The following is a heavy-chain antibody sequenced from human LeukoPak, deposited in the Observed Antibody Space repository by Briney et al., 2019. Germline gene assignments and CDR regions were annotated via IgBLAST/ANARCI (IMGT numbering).Heavy chain of an antibody. Sequence: GGSLRLSCAASGFTFSSYSMNWVRQAPGKGLEWVSYISSSSSTIYYADSVKGRFTISRDNAKNSLYLQMNSLRAEDTAVYYCARSTPYDFWSGSNFDYWGQGTLVTVSS. CDR3: ARSTPYDFWSGSNFDY. CDR1: GFTFSSYS. D-gene: IGHD3-3*01. V-gene: IGHV3-48*01. CDR2: ISSSSSTI. J-gene: IGHJ4*02.